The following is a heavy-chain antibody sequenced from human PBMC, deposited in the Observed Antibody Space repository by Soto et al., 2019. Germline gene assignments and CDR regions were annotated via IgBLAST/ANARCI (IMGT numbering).Heavy chain of an antibody. J-gene: IGHJ4*02. CDR1: GFTFSDHY. Sequence: QVQLVESGGGLVKPGGSLRLSCVASGFTFSDHYMTWIRQAPGKGLEWLSYISTSSSYTNYADSVKGRFTISRDNAMNSLYLQVNSLRAEDKVVYYCARLRPTGYFDYWGQGTLVTVSS. CDR3: ARLRPTGYFDY. CDR2: ISTSSSYT. V-gene: IGHV3-11*05.